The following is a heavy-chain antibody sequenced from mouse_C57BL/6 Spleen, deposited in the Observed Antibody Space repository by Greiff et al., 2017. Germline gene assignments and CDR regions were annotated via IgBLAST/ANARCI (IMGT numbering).Heavy chain of an antibody. V-gene: IGHV1-72*01. CDR1: GYTFTSYW. D-gene: IGHD1-1*01. CDR2: IDPNSGGT. CDR3: ARLPFITTVVATGDY. Sequence: QVQLQQPGAELVKPGASVKLSCKASGYTFTSYWMHWVKQRPGRGLEWIGRIDPNSGGTKYNEKFKSKATLTVDKPSSTAYRQLSSLTSEDSAVYYCARLPFITTVVATGDYWGQGTTLTVSS. J-gene: IGHJ2*01.